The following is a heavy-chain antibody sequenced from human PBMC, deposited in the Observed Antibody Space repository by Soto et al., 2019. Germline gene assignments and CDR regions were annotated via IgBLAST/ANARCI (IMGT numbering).Heavy chain of an antibody. J-gene: IGHJ6*03. CDR3: ARDEYSSSSYYYMDV. D-gene: IGHD6-6*01. CDR1: GFTFSSYS. CDR2: ISSSSSYI. V-gene: IGHV3-21*01. Sequence: EVQLVESGGALAKPGGSLKLSCPASGFTFSSYSMNWVRQPPGRGLKGFSSISSSSSYIYYADSVKGRFTISRDNAKNSLYLQMNSLRAEDTAVYYCARDEYSSSSYYYMDVWGKGTTVTVSS.